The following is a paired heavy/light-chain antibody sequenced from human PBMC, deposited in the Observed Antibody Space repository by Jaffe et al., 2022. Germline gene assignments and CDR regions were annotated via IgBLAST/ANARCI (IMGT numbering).Heavy chain of an antibody. D-gene: IGHD2-2*01. CDR2: IYPGDSDT. V-gene: IGHV5-51*03. Sequence: EVQLVQSGAEVKKPGESLKISCKGSGYSFTSYWIGWVRQMPGKGLEWMGIIYPGDSDTRYSPSFQGQVTISADKSISTAYLQWSSLKASDTAMYYCVRTEGYCSSTSCLWASIDYWGQGTLVTVSS. J-gene: IGHJ4*02. CDR1: GYSFTSYW. CDR3: VRTEGYCSSTSCLWASIDY.
Light chain of an antibody. CDR3: LQHNSYPLT. CDR2: ASS. CDR1: QGISNY. J-gene: IGKJ4*01. Sequence: DIQMTQSPSAMSASVGDRVTITCRASQGISNYLAWFQQKPGKVPKRLIYASSSLQSGVPSRFSGSGSGTEFTLTISSLQPEDFATYYCLQHNSYPLTFGGGTKVEIK. V-gene: IGKV1-17*03.